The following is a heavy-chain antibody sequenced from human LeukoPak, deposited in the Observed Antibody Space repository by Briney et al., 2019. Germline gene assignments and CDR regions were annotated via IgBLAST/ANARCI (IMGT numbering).Heavy chain of an antibody. V-gene: IGHV3-7*01. D-gene: IGHD5-18*01. CDR2: IKQDGSEK. CDR1: GFTFSSYW. CDR3: ARDRWGTRIQLWSEEYYFDY. Sequence: GGSLRLSCAASGFTFSSYWMSWVRQAPGKGLEWVANIKQDGSEKYNVGSVKGRFTISRDNVKNSLYLQMNSLRAEDTAVYYCARDRWGTRIQLWSEEYYFDYWGQGTLVTVSS. J-gene: IGHJ4*02.